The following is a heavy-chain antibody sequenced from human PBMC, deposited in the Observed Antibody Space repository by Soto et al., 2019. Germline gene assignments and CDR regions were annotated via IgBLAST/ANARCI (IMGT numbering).Heavy chain of an antibody. CDR1: GYPFTIDY. D-gene: IGHD6-13*01. V-gene: IGHV1-46*01. CDR3: ARGGSNSDYYYYYGMDV. CDR2: INTSGGSP. Sequence: XPVKVSCKASGYPFTIDYIRWGRQAPGQWLEWMGVINTSGGSPTYAQKFQDRVTMTRDTSTSTVYMELSSLRSEDTAVYYCARGGSNSDYYYYYGMDVWGQGTTVSVSS. J-gene: IGHJ6*02.